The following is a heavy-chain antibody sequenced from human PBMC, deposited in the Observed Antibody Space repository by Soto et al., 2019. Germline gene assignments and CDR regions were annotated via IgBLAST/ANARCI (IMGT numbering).Heavy chain of an antibody. V-gene: IGHV4-4*02. CDR1: GDSISRSHW. Sequence: QVQLQESGPGLVRPSGALSVTCAVSGDSISRSHWWSWARQSPGKGLEWIGEISHSGITNYNPSLKSRVTISGDKSKNQLSLKFTSVTASDTAVYYCARVRYDRSGFDHWGQGTLVSVSS. D-gene: IGHD3-22*01. CDR2: ISHSGIT. CDR3: ARVRYDRSGFDH. J-gene: IGHJ4*02.